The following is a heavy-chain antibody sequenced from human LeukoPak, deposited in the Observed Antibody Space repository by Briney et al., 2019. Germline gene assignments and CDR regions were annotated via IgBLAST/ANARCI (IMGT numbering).Heavy chain of an antibody. Sequence: GGSLRLSCAASGFTFSSYAMHWVRQAPGKGLEWVAVISYDGSNKYYADSVKGRFTISRDNSKNTLYLQMNSLRAEDTAVYYCARDRPGRYCSSPSCFTASPLDPWGQGTLVIVSS. V-gene: IGHV3-30*04. D-gene: IGHD2-2*02. CDR3: ARDRPGRYCSSPSCFTASPLDP. CDR1: GFTFSSYA. CDR2: ISYDGSNK. J-gene: IGHJ5*02.